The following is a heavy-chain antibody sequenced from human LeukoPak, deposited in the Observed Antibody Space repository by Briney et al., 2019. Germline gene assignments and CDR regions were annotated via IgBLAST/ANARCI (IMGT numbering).Heavy chain of an antibody. Sequence: PSETLSLTCAVYGGSFSGYYWSWIRQPPGKGLEWIGEINHSGSTNYNPSLKSRVTISVDTSKNQFSLKLSSVTAADTAVYYCARGVRLFLVGRGAFDIWGQGTMVTVSS. D-gene: IGHD3-22*01. CDR2: INHSGST. CDR3: ARGVRLFLVGRGAFDI. J-gene: IGHJ3*02. CDR1: GGSFSGYY. V-gene: IGHV4-34*01.